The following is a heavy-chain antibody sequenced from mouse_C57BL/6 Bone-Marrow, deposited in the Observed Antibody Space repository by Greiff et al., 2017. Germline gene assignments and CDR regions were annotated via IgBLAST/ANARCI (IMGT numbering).Heavy chain of an antibody. D-gene: IGHD2-1*01. J-gene: IGHJ2*01. CDR1: GYTFTSYW. CDR2: IDPSDSYT. V-gene: IGHV1-69*01. Sequence: QVQLQQPGAELVMPGASVKLSRKASGYTFTSYWMHWVKQRPGQGLEWIGEIDPSDSYTNYNQKFKGKSTLTVDKSSSTAYMQLSSLTSEDSAVYYCARGNYRFDYWGQGTTLTVSS. CDR3: ARGNYRFDY.